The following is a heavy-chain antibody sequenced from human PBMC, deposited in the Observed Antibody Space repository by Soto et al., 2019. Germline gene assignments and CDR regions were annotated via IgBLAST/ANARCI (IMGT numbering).Heavy chain of an antibody. CDR1: GYTFTSYS. CDR2: INAGNGNT. V-gene: IGHV1-3*01. Sequence: QVQLVQSGAEVKKPGASVKVSCKASGYTFTSYSMHWVRQAPGQRLEWMGWINAGNGNTKFSQKFQGRVTITRDTSASTAYMELSSLRSEDTAVYCCARGSVTTYYHYYNMDVWGQGTTVTVSS. CDR3: ARGSVTTYYHYYNMDV. D-gene: IGHD4-17*01. J-gene: IGHJ6*02.